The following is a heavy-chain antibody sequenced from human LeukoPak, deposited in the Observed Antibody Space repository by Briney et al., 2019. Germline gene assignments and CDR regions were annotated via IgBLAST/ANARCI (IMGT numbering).Heavy chain of an antibody. CDR3: ARVGHCSSTTCFIDY. D-gene: IGHD2-2*01. Sequence: GSLRLSCAASGFTFSHYWMRWVRQAPGKGLVWVSRIESDGGRTDYADSLKGRFTISRDNAKNTLYLEMNSLRAEDTAVYYCARVGHCSSTTCFIDYWGQGTLVTVSS. J-gene: IGHJ4*02. CDR1: GFTFSHYW. CDR2: IESDGGRT. V-gene: IGHV3-74*01.